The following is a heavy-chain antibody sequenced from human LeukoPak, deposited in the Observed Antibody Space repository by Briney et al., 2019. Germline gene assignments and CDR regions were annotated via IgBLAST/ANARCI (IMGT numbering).Heavy chain of an antibody. J-gene: IGHJ6*03. CDR1: GFTFSSYA. Sequence: PGGSLRLSCAASGFTFSSYAMSWVRQAPGKGLEWVSSISSSSSYIYYADSVKGRFTISRDNAKNSLYLQMNSLRAEDTAVYYCARHPPPMITFGGVIVNDYYYMDVWGKGTTVTVSS. CDR3: ARHPPPMITFGGVIVNDYYYMDV. D-gene: IGHD3-16*02. CDR2: ISSSSSYI. V-gene: IGHV3-21*01.